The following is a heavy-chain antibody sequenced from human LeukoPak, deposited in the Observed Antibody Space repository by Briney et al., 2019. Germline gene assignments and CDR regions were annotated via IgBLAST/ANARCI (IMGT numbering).Heavy chain of an antibody. CDR2: LNLDGSTT. J-gene: IGHJ4*02. CDR3: ARESSGSYWG. V-gene: IGHV3-74*01. D-gene: IGHD3-10*01. CDR1: GFILSKHW. Sequence: PGGSLRLSCVASGFILSKHWMQWVRQAPGKGLVWVSRLNLDGSTTSYADSVKGRFTISRDNAKNTLYLQMNSLRVDDTGVYYCARESSGSYWGWGQGTLVTVSS.